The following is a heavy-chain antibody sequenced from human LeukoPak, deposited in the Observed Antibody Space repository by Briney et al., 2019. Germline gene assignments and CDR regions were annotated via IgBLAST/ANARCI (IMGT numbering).Heavy chain of an antibody. J-gene: IGHJ4*02. V-gene: IGHV3-21*04. D-gene: IGHD4/OR15-4a*01. CDR1: GFTFSSYS. CDR2: ISSSSSYI. CDR3: ARRAGAYSHPYDY. Sequence: GGSLRLSCAASGFTFSSYSMNWVRQPPGKGREWVSSISSSSSYIYYADSVKGRFTISRDNAKNSLYLQMSSLRAEDTAVYYCARRAGAYSHPYDYWGQGTLVTVSS.